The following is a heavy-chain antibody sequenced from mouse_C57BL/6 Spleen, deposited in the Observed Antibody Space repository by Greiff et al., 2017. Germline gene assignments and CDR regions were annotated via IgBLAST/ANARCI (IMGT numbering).Heavy chain of an antibody. V-gene: IGHV1-59*01. CDR2: IDPSDSYT. CDR1: GYTFTSYW. D-gene: IGHD2-1*01. CDR3: ARGEVYYGNYGFDY. J-gene: IGHJ2*01. Sequence: VQLQQPGAELVRPGTSVKLSCKASGYTFTSYWMHWVKQRPGQCLEWIGVIDPSDSYTNYNQKFKGKATLTVDTSSSTAYMQLSSLTSEDSAVYYCARGEVYYGNYGFDYWGQGTTLTVSS.